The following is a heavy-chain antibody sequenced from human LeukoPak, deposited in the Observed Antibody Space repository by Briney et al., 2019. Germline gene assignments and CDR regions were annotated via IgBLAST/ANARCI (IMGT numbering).Heavy chain of an antibody. CDR1: GYTFTSYG. CDR2: ISAYNGNT. CDR3: ARDGALGPAGYCSSTSCRSGGIDY. D-gene: IGHD2-2*01. V-gene: IGHV1-18*04. J-gene: IGHJ4*02. Sequence: ASVKVSCKASGYTFTSYGISWVRQAPGQGLERMGWISAYNGNTNYAQKLQGRVTMTTDTSTSTAYMELRSLRSDDTAVYYCARDGALGPAGYCSSTSCRSGGIDYWGQGTLVTVSS.